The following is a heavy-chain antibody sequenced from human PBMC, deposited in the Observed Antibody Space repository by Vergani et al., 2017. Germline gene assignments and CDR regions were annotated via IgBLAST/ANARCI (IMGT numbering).Heavy chain of an antibody. CDR3: ARGGKGIIMVVPSTHL. J-gene: IGHJ4*02. CDR1: GFTFSNYW. V-gene: IGHV3-30-3*01. Sequence: VQLVESGGGLVQPGGSLRLSCTASGFTFSNYWMQWVRQAPGKGLEWVGVISYDGTEKKYADSVNGRFTISRDNSKKMMSLQMNSLRVEDTAVYYCARGGKGIIMVVPSTHLWGQGTQVSVS. CDR2: ISYDGTEK. D-gene: IGHD2-15*01.